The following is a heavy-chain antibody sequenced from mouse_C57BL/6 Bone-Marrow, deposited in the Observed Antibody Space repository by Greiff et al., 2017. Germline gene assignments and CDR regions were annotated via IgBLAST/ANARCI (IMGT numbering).Heavy chain of an antibody. Sequence: LQESGPELVKPGASVKISCKASGYAFSSSWMNWVKQRPGKGLEWIGRIYPGDGDTNYNGKFKGKATLTADKASSTAYMQLSSLTSEDSAVYFCARGYSKDYWGQGTTLTVSS. V-gene: IGHV1-82*01. J-gene: IGHJ2*01. CDR3: ARGYSKDY. D-gene: IGHD2-14*01. CDR1: GYAFSSSW. CDR2: IYPGDGDT.